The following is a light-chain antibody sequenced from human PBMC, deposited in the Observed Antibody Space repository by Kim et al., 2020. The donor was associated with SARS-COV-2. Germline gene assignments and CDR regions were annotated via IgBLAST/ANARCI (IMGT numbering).Light chain of an antibody. Sequence: VPPGERATLSCRASQIVSSNLAWYQQKPGQAPRLLIYGASTRATGIPARFSRSGSGTEFTLTISSLQSEDFAVYYCQQYNNWPLTFGGGTKVDIK. V-gene: IGKV3D-15*01. CDR1: QIVSSN. CDR3: QQYNNWPLT. CDR2: GAS. J-gene: IGKJ4*01.